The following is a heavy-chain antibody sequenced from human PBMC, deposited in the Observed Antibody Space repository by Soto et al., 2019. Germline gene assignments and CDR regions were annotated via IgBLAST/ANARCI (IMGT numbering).Heavy chain of an antibody. CDR1: GYTXTGYY. D-gene: IGHD6-19*01. CDR3: ARVLRGIAVAGPYYYGLDV. J-gene: IGHJ6*01. Sequence: ASVKVSCKASGYTXTGYYMHWLRQAPGQGLEWMGWINPNSGGTNYAQKFQGWVTMTRDTSISTAYMELSRLRSDDTAVYYCARVLRGIAVAGPYYYGLDVWGPGTTVTLSS. CDR2: INPNSGGT. V-gene: IGHV1-2*04.